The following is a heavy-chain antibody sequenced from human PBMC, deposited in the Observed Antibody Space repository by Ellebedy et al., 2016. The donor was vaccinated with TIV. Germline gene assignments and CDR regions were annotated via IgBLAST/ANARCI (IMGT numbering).Heavy chain of an antibody. V-gene: IGHV3-7*01. CDR3: ARRGSYGDYAVHVNSWFDS. CDR2: IYQDGSEK. Sequence: GESLKISCAASGFSFRRYWMSWVRQAPGKGLEWVANIYQDGSEKYYVDSVEGRFTISRDNAKTELYLQMKSLKVEDTAVYDCARRGSYGDYAVHVNSWFDSWGQGTPVTVSP. D-gene: IGHD4-17*01. CDR1: GFSFRRYW. J-gene: IGHJ5*01.